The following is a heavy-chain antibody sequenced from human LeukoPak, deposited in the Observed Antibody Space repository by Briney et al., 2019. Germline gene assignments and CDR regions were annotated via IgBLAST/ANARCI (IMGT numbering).Heavy chain of an antibody. CDR3: ASARWEPDAFDI. Sequence: PGGSLRLSCAASGFTVSSNYMSWVRQAPGKGLEWVSVIYSGGSTYYADSVKGRFTISRGNSKNTLYLQMNSLRAEDTAVYYCASARWEPDAFDIWGQGTMVTVSS. CDR2: IYSGGST. CDR1: GFTVSSNY. D-gene: IGHD1-26*01. V-gene: IGHV3-66*01. J-gene: IGHJ3*02.